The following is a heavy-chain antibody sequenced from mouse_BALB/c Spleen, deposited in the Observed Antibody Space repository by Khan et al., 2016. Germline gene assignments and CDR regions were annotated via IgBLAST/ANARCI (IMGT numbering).Heavy chain of an antibody. Sequence: EVELVESGGGLVQPGGSLRLSCATSGFTFTDYYMSWVRQPPGKALEWLGFIRTKANGYTTEYSASVKGRFTISRDNSQSILYLQMNTLRAEDIATYYCARDYDWYFDVWGAGTTVTVAS. V-gene: IGHV7-3*02. CDR1: GFTFTDYY. CDR3: ARDYDWYFDV. CDR2: IRTKANGYTT. J-gene: IGHJ1*01.